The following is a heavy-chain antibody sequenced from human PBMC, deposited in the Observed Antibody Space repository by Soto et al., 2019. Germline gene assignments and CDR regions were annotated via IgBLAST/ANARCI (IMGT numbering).Heavy chain of an antibody. J-gene: IGHJ4*02. CDR2: IIPYYNTL. CDR1: EGTFNSYA. V-gene: IGHV1-69*13. D-gene: IGHD6-13*01. Sequence: SVKVSCKASEGTFNSYAIAWVRQAPGQGLEWMGGIIPYYNTLNYAQKFQDRVTVTADDSTNTVYIELSSLRSDDTAVYFCASGASRWYPYFFDSWAQGTLVTVSS. CDR3: ASGASRWYPYFFDS.